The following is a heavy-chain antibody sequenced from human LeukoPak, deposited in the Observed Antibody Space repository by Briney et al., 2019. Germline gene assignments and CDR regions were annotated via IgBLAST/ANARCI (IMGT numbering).Heavy chain of an antibody. V-gene: IGHV1-8*03. CDR2: MNPNSGNT. CDR1: GYTFTSYD. D-gene: IGHD3-10*01. Sequence: ASVKVSCKASGYTFTSYDINWVRQATGQGLEWMGWMNPNSGNTGYAQKFQGRVTITRNTSISTAYMELSSLRSEDTAVYYCARGLMVRGYNWFDPWGQGTLVTVSS. CDR3: ARGLMVRGYNWFDP. J-gene: IGHJ5*02.